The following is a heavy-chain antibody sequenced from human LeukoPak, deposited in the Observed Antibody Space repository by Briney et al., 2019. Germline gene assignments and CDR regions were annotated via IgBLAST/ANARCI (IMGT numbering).Heavy chain of an antibody. Sequence: ASVKVSCEASGGTFSRYAISWVRPAPGQGLEWMGKIIPILGIANYAQTLQGRVTITADKSTSTAYMELSSLRSEDTAVYYCARALMCGGDCYHTDYWGQGTLVTVSS. D-gene: IGHD2-21*02. CDR2: IIPILGIA. V-gene: IGHV1-69*04. J-gene: IGHJ4*02. CDR1: GGTFSRYA. CDR3: ARALMCGGDCYHTDY.